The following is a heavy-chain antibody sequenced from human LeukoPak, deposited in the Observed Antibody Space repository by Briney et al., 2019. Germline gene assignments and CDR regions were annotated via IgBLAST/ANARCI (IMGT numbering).Heavy chain of an antibody. Sequence: GSAPTLVKHTQTLTLTCTFSGFSLSTTGVGVGWIRQPPGKALEWLALIYWDDDKRYSPSLKSRLTITKDTSKNQVVLTMTNMDPVDTATYYCAHNVDVSRDIAVAPFDPWGQGTLVTVSS. CDR1: GFSLSTTGVG. J-gene: IGHJ5*02. D-gene: IGHD6-19*01. CDR3: AHNVDVSRDIAVAPFDP. CDR2: IYWDDDK. V-gene: IGHV2-5*02.